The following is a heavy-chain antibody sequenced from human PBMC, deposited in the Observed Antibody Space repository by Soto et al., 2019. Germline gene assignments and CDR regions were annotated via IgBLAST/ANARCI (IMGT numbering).Heavy chain of an antibody. V-gene: IGHV4-39*01. D-gene: IGHD6-6*01. J-gene: IGHJ4*02. CDR1: GGSISSSSYY. Sequence: SETLSLTCTVSGGSISSSSYYWGWIRQPPGKGLEWIGSIYYSGSTYYNPSLKSRVTISVDTSKNQFCLKLSSVTAADTAVYYCSTYSSSRPGFDHWGQGTRVTVPS. CDR2: IYYSGST. CDR3: STYSSSRPGFDH.